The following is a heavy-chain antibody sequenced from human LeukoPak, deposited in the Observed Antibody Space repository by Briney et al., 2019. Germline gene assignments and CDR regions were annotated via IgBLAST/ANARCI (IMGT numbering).Heavy chain of an antibody. CDR3: ARATTIFGVVRDTIDY. Sequence: PGGSLRLSCAASGFTFDDYGMSWVRQAPGKGLEWVSSISSTSSYIYYADSVKGRFTISRDNAKNSLYLQMNSLRAEDTAVYYCARATTIFGVVRDTIDYWGQGTLVTVSS. CDR2: ISSTSSYI. V-gene: IGHV3-21*01. CDR1: GFTFDDYG. D-gene: IGHD3-3*01. J-gene: IGHJ4*02.